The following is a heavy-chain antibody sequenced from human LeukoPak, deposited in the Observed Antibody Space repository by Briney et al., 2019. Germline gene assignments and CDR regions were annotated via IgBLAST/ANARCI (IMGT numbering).Heavy chain of an antibody. J-gene: IGHJ4*02. D-gene: IGHD6-13*01. CDR2: ISGSSSYI. CDR3: AREDSSCLDY. V-gene: IGHV3-21*01. Sequence: GGSLRLSCAASGFTFSSYSMNWVRQAPGKGLEWVSSISGSSSYIYYADSVKGRYTISRDNAKNSLYLQMNSLRAEDTAVYYCAREDSSCLDYWGQGTLVTVSS. CDR1: GFTFSSYS.